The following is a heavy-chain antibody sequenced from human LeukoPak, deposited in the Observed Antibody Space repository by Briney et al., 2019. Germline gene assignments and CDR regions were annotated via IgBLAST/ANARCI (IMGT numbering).Heavy chain of an antibody. CDR2: IYTSGST. CDR3: ARENSVYDFWSGYSYYFDY. V-gene: IGHV4-4*07. J-gene: IGHJ4*02. CDR1: GGSISSYY. Sequence: SETLSLTCTVSGGSISSYYWSWSRQPAGKGLEWIGRIYTSGSTNYNPSLKSRVTMSVDTSKNQFSLKLSSVTAADTAVHYCARENSVYDFWSGYSYYFDYWGQGTLLTVSS. D-gene: IGHD3-3*01.